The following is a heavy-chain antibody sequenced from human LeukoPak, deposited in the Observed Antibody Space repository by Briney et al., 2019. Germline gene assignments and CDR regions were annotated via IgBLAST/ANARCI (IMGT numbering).Heavy chain of an antibody. CDR3: ARGLLLPHYYYYYMDV. V-gene: IGHV4-39*01. J-gene: IGHJ6*03. D-gene: IGHD2-15*01. CDR1: GGSISSSSYY. CDR2: IYYSGST. Sequence: SETLSLTCTVSGGSISSSSYYWGWIRQPPGKGLEWIGSIYYSGSTYYNPSLKSRVTISVDTSKNQFSLKLSSVTAADTAVYYCARGLLLPHYYYYYMDVWGKGTTVTISS.